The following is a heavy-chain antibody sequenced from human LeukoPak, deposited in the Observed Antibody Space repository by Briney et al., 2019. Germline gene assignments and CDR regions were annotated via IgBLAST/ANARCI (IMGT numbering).Heavy chain of an antibody. V-gene: IGHV4-59*08. CDR1: GGSFSGYY. CDR2: MNYRGAT. CDR3: ARQITGTGTHVYFDY. J-gene: IGHJ4*02. Sequence: SETLSLTCAVYGGSFSGYYWSWIRQPLGKGLEWIGYMNYRGATNYSPSLQSRVTISEDTSKNQFSLKLRSVTAADTAFYYCARQITGTGTHVYFDYWGQGILVTASA. D-gene: IGHD1-1*01.